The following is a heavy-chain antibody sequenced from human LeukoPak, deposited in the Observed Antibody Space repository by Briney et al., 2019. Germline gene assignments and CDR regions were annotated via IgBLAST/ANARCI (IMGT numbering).Heavy chain of an antibody. Sequence: GESLQISFKGSGYSFTSYWIGWVRQMPGKGLEWMGIVYPGDSDTRYSPSFQGQVTITADKSISTAYLQWSSLKASDTAMYYCTRASVVCTLSYFQHWGQGTLVTVSS. J-gene: IGHJ1*01. CDR1: GYSFTSYW. V-gene: IGHV5-51*01. CDR3: TRASVVCTLSYFQH. CDR2: VYPGDSDT. D-gene: IGHD6-19*01.